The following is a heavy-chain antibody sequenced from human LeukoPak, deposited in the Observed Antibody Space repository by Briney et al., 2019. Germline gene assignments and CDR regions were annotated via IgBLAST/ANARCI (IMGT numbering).Heavy chain of an antibody. D-gene: IGHD4-17*01. Sequence: ASVKVSCKASGYTFTSYGISWVRQAPGQGLEWMGWISAYNGNTNYAQKLQGRGTMTKDTSTSTAYMEPRSLRSDDTAVYYCARDKPTVNTPNWFDPWGKGTLVTVSS. CDR2: ISAYNGNT. J-gene: IGHJ5*02. V-gene: IGHV1-18*01. CDR1: GYTFTSYG. CDR3: ARDKPTVNTPNWFDP.